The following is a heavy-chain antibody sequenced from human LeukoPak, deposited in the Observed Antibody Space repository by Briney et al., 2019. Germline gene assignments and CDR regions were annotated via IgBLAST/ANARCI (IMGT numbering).Heavy chain of an antibody. CDR3: ATLYGSSTDY. CDR1: GFTFSSYW. CDR2: IKTDGSSI. J-gene: IGHJ4*02. Sequence: PGGSLRLSCAASGFTFSSYWMNWVRQAPGKGLVWVSRIKTDGSSISYADSVKGRFTISRDNAKNTLYLQMNSLRVEDTAVYYCATLYGSSTDYWGQGTLVTVSS. V-gene: IGHV3-74*01. D-gene: IGHD2-15*01.